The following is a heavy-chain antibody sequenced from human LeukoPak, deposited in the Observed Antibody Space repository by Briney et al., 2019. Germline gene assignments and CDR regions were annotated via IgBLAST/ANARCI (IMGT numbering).Heavy chain of an antibody. V-gene: IGHV3-23*01. Sequence: GGSLRLSCAVSGFTFSSYAMNWVRQAPGKGLEWVSAISGSGVNTDHADSVKGRFTISRDNSKNTLYLQMNSLRAEDTAVYYCAKDRRQRDGYNYPDAFDIWGQGTMVTVSS. D-gene: IGHD5-24*01. CDR3: AKDRRQRDGYNYPDAFDI. J-gene: IGHJ3*02. CDR1: GFTFSSYA. CDR2: ISGSGVNT.